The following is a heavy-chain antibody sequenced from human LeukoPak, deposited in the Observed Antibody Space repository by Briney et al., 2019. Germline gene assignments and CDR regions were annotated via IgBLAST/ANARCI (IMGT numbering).Heavy chain of an antibody. CDR1: GFTFSSYW. J-gene: IGHJ6*03. CDR3: AGGRTPYCGGDCYSYYYYMDV. Sequence: GGSLRLSCAASGFTFSSYWMSWVRQAPGKGLEWVANIKQDGSEKYYVDSVKGRFTISRDNAKNSLYLQMNSLRAEDTAVYYCAGGRTPYCGGDCYSYYYYMDVWGKGTTVTVSS. D-gene: IGHD2-21*01. CDR2: IKQDGSEK. V-gene: IGHV3-7*01.